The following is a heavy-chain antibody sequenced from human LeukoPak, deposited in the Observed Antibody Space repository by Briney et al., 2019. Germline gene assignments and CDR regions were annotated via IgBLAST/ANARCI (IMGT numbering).Heavy chain of an antibody. V-gene: IGHV3-23*01. D-gene: IGHD1-26*01. CDR2: ISGRTGAT. CDR1: GFIFRDYA. J-gene: IGHJ4*02. CDR3: TKRGTGGSASHMDY. Sequence: PGGSQGLSCVGSGFIFRDYAMNWVRQAPGKGLEWVATISGRTGATYYRQSVKGRFTISKDNSENTLYLQMDSLRVEDTALYYCTKRGTGGSASHMDYWGQGILVTVSS.